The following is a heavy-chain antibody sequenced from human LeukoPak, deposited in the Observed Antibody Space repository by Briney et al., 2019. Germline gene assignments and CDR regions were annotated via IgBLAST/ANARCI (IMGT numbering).Heavy chain of an antibody. CDR2: ISYDGSNK. D-gene: IGHD2-15*01. CDR1: GFTFSSYG. V-gene: IGHV3-30*18. CDR3: AKDRGATH. J-gene: IGHJ4*02. Sequence: GGSLRLSCAASGFTFSSYGMHWVRQAPGKGLEWVAVISYDGSNKYYADSVKGRFTISRDNSKNTLYLQMNSLRAEDTAVYYCAKDRGATHWGQGTLVTVSS.